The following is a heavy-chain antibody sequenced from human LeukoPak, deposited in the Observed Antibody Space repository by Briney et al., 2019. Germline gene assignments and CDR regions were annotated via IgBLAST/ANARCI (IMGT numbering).Heavy chain of an antibody. J-gene: IGHJ6*02. CDR2: FDPEDGET. V-gene: IGHV1-24*01. CDR3: ATTRTQWFGELSLTPNGMDV. D-gene: IGHD3-10*01. Sequence: ASVNVSCKVSGYTLTELSMHWVRQAPGKGLEWMGGFDPEDGETIYAQKFQGRVTMTEDTSTDTAHMELSSLRSEDTAVYYCATTRTQWFGELSLTPNGMDVWGQGTTVTVSS. CDR1: GYTLTELS.